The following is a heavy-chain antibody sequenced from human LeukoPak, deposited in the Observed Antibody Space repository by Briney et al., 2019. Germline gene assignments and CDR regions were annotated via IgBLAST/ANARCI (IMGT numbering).Heavy chain of an antibody. CDR1: GVSISSYY. CDR3: AGLTMIGSPFDY. Sequence: SETLSLTCTVSGVSISSYYRSWIRQPPGKGLEWIGYIYYSGSTNYNPSLKSRVTISVDTSKNQFSLKLSSVTAADTAVYYCAGLTMIGSPFDYWGQGTLVTVSS. D-gene: IGHD3-22*01. V-gene: IGHV4-59*01. CDR2: IYYSGST. J-gene: IGHJ4*02.